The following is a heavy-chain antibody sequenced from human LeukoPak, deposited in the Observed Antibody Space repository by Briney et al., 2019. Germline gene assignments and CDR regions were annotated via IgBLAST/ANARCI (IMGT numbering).Heavy chain of an antibody. J-gene: IGHJ4*02. D-gene: IGHD2-15*01. CDR2: IYYSGRT. CDR3: ARLTMCSGGSCYSEGIDY. Sequence: PSETLSLTCLVSGDSIRSSNYYRDWIRQPPGKGLEWIGSIYYSGRTYYNSSLKSRVSMSVDTTKNQFSLRLTSMTAADTAVYYCARLTMCSGGSCYSEGIDYWGQGTLVTVSS. V-gene: IGHV4-39*01. CDR1: GDSIRSSNYY.